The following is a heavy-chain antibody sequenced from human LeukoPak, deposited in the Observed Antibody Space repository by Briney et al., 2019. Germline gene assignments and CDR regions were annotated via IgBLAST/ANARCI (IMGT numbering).Heavy chain of an antibody. D-gene: IGHD1-26*01. CDR1: GGSIINYY. Sequence: SETLSLTCTVSGGSIINYYWTWIRQPPGKTLEWIAYIHDSGTTNYNPSLKSRVTISLDTSKNQFSLKVSSVTAADTAVYYCARDTVGATFPGAFDIWGQGTMVTVSS. J-gene: IGHJ3*02. V-gene: IGHV4-59*01. CDR3: ARDTVGATFPGAFDI. CDR2: IHDSGTT.